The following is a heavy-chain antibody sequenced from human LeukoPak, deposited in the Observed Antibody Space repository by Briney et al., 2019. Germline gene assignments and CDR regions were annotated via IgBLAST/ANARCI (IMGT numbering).Heavy chain of an antibody. J-gene: IGHJ4*02. D-gene: IGHD3-10*01. Sequence: GESLKISCKGSGYSFTSYWIGWVRQMPGKGLEWMGIIYPGDSDTRYSPSFQGQVTISADKPISTAYLQWSSLKASDTAMYYCARLTMVRGVISSVGYWGQGTLVTVSS. CDR2: IYPGDSDT. CDR1: GYSFTSYW. CDR3: ARLTMVRGVISSVGY. V-gene: IGHV5-51*04.